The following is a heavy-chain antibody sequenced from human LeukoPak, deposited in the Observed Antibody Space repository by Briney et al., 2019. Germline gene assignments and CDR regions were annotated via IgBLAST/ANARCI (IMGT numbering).Heavy chain of an antibody. Sequence: PSETLSLTCTVSGGSISSSNYYWGWIRQPPGKGLEWVGSIYYSGSTYYNPSLKSRVTISVDRSKNQFSLKLSSVTAADTAVYYCARDQGYCSSTSCYFTSGHWFDPWGQGTLVTVSS. CDR1: GGSISSSNYY. CDR3: ARDQGYCSSTSCYFTSGHWFDP. CDR2: IYYSGST. J-gene: IGHJ5*02. D-gene: IGHD2-2*01. V-gene: IGHV4-39*07.